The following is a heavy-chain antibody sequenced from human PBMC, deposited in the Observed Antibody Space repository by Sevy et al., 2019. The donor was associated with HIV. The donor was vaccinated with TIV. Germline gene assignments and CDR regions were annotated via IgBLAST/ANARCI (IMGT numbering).Heavy chain of an antibody. V-gene: IGHV4-61*01. Sequence: SETLSLTCTVSGGSVSSGSYYWSWIRQPPGKGLEWIGYIYYSGSTNYDHSLKSRVTISVDTSKNQFSLKLSSVTAADTAVYYCARALYCSGGSCYHLFDYWGQGTLVTVSS. D-gene: IGHD2-15*01. CDR2: IYYSGST. J-gene: IGHJ4*02. CDR3: ARALYCSGGSCYHLFDY. CDR1: GGSVSSGSYY.